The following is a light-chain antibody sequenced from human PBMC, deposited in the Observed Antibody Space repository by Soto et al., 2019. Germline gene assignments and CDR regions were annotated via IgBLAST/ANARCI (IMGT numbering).Light chain of an antibody. CDR3: QQYAGSPRT. CDR1: QSISSN. Sequence: EIVMTQSPATLSVSPGESATLSCRASQSISSNLAWYQQKPGQAPRLLIYEASSRATGIPDRFSGSGSDTDFTLTTSRLEPEDFAVYYCQQYAGSPRTFGQGTKVDIK. J-gene: IGKJ2*01. CDR2: EAS. V-gene: IGKV3-20*01.